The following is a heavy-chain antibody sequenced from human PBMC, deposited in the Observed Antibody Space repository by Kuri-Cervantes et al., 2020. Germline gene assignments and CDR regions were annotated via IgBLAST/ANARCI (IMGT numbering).Heavy chain of an antibody. D-gene: IGHD2-2*01. V-gene: IGHV3-43*01. Sequence: GESLKISCAGSGFTFSGYTMNWVRQAPGKGLEWVSLISWDGGSTYYADSVKGRFTISRDNANNSLYLQINSLRAEDTALYYCAKGRLRYCSSTSCYDVLDIWGQGTMVTVSS. J-gene: IGHJ3*02. CDR1: GFTFSGYT. CDR2: ISWDGGST. CDR3: AKGRLRYCSSTSCYDVLDI.